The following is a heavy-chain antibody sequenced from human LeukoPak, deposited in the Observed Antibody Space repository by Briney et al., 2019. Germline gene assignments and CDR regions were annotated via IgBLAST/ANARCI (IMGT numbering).Heavy chain of an antibody. V-gene: IGHV3-74*03. CDR2: ISSDGSVT. Sequence: GGSLRLSCAVSGFSFTNYWMHWVRQDPGKGLVWVSYISSDGSVTKYADSVKGRFTISRDNAVNTLYLQMNSLRVEDTAVYYCVRGSLRLPRSTPDYWGQGTLVTVSS. J-gene: IGHJ4*02. CDR3: VRGSLRLPRSTPDY. CDR1: GFSFTNYW. D-gene: IGHD2-21*02.